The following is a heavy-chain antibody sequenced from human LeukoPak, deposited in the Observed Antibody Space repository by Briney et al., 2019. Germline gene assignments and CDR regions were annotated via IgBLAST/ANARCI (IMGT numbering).Heavy chain of an antibody. D-gene: IGHD5-24*01. J-gene: IGHJ4*02. CDR2: ISSRSSTI. V-gene: IGHV3-48*02. Sequence: GGSLRLSCAASGFAFNIYSMNWVRQAPGKGLEWVSYISSRSSTIYYADSVKGRFTISRDNAKNSLYLQMNSLRDEDTAVYYCARGGLEMAIISAHEEWGQGTLVTVSS. CDR3: ARGGLEMAIISAHEE. CDR1: GFAFNIYS.